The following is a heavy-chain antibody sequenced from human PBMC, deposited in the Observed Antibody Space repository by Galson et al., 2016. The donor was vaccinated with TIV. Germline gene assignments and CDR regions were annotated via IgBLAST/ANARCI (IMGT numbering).Heavy chain of an antibody. V-gene: IGHV3-11*01. CDR3: ARDSRGSGAFDI. CDR1: GFTFSDYY. Sequence: SLRLSCAASGFTFSDYYMSWFRQGPGRGLEFVSYITTTGFTIYYAESVKGRFTISRDNAKNSLFLRMNSLRAGDTAIYHCARDSRGSGAFDIWGQGTMVTVSS. CDR2: ITTTGFTI. D-gene: IGHD3-10*01. J-gene: IGHJ3*02.